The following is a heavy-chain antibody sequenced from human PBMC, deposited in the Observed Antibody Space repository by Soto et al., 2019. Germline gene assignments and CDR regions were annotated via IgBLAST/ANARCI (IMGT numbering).Heavy chain of an antibody. Sequence: QINLIESGPTLVKPTQTLTLTCTFSGFSLSTSGAAVGWVRQPPGRALEWLALIYWDDDKRYKGSLGNRLTITQDTSMNYVVLTLTIVEPADTATYYCAHRATMTIFGLIIDNGVWFDPWGQGTRVIVSS. J-gene: IGHJ5*02. CDR2: IYWDDDK. CDR3: AHRATMTIFGLIIDNGVWFDP. V-gene: IGHV2-5*02. CDR1: GFSLSTSGAA. D-gene: IGHD3-3*01.